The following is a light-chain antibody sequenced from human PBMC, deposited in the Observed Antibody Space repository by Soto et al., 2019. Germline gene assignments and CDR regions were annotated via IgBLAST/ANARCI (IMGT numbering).Light chain of an antibody. V-gene: IGKV3-20*01. CDR2: GAS. J-gene: IGKJ1*01. Sequence: IVLSLSPGTLSLSPGERATLSCRASQNVSSSYLAWYQQKPGQAPRLLIYGASSRATGIPDRFSGSGSGTDFTLTISRLEPEDFAVYYCQQYGISPTFGQGTKVDIK. CDR3: QQYGISPT. CDR1: QNVSSSY.